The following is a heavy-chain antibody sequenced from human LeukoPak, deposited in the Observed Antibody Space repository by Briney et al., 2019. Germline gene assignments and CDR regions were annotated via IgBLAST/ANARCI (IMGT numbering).Heavy chain of an antibody. CDR3: ARDSGGSYYYYYMGV. J-gene: IGHJ6*03. CDR1: GFTFSSYP. Sequence: DPGGSLRLSCAASGFTFSSYPMHWVRQAPGKGLEWVTVVSYDGSNKYYADSVKGRFTISRDNSKNTLYLQINSLRAEDTAVYYCARDSGGSYYYYYMGVWGKGTTVTVSS. CDR2: VSYDGSNK. D-gene: IGHD6-25*01. V-gene: IGHV3-30*01.